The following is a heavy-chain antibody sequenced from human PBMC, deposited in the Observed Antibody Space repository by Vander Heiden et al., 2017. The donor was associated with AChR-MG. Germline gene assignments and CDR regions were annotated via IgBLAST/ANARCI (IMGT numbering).Heavy chain of an antibody. CDR3: ARVVVAAPSAHWYFDL. J-gene: IGHJ2*01. V-gene: IGHV1-46*01. CDR1: GYTFTSYY. D-gene: IGHD2-15*01. CDR2: INPSGGST. Sequence: QVQLVQSGAEVKKPGASVKVSCKASGYTFTSYYMHWVRQAPGQGLEWMGIINPSGGSTSYAQKFQGRVTMTRDTSTSTVYMELSSLRSEDTAVYYCARVVVAAPSAHWYFDLWGRGTLVTVSS.